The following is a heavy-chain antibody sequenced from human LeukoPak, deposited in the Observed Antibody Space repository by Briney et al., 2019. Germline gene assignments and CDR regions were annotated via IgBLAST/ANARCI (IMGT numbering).Heavy chain of an antibody. V-gene: IGHV4-59*10. CDR3: ARVWNSGSYVYFDY. D-gene: IGHD1-26*01. CDR1: GGSFSGYY. J-gene: IGHJ4*02. CDR2: IYTSGST. Sequence: SETLSLTCAVYGGSFSGYYWSWIRQPAGKGLEWIGRIYTSGSTNYNPSLKSRVTMSVDTSKNQFSLKLSSVTAADTAVYYCARVWNSGSYVYFDYWGQGTLVTVSS.